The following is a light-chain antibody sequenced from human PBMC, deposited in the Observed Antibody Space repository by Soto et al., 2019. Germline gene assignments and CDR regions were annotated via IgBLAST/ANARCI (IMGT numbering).Light chain of an antibody. V-gene: IGLV4-69*01. J-gene: IGLJ3*02. CDR3: QTWDTGIHV. CDR1: SGLSSSA. CDR2: INSDGSH. Sequence: QLVLTQSPSASASLGASVRLTCTLSSGLSSSAIAWHQQQPGKGPRYLMKINSDGSHTKGDGIPHRFSGSSSGAERYLTISSLQSEDEADFYCQTWDTGIHVFGGGTKLTVL.